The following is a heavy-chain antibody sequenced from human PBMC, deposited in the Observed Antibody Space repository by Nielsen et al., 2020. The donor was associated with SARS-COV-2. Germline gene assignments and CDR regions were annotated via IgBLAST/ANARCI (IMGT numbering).Heavy chain of an antibody. CDR2: IYYSGST. CDR1: GGSISSYY. D-gene: IGHD4-17*01. J-gene: IGHJ4*02. V-gene: IGHV4-59*12. CDR3: ARSYGDSPDFDY. Sequence: SETLSLTCTVSGGSISSYYWSWIRQPPGKGLEWIGYIYYSGSTNYNPSLKSRVTISVDTSKNQFSLKLSSVTAADTAVYYCARSYGDSPDFDYWGQGTLVTVSS.